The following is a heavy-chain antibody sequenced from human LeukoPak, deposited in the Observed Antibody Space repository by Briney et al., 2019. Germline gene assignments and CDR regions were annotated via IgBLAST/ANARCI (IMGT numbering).Heavy chain of an antibody. CDR3: ATDSHSGSQCRY. J-gene: IGHJ4*02. D-gene: IGHD1-26*01. V-gene: IGHV1-24*01. CDR1: GYTLTELS. CDR2: FDPEDGET. Sequence: ASAKVSCKVSGYTLTELSMHWVRQAPGKGLEWMGGFDPEDGETIYAQKFQGRVTTTEDTSTDTAYMELSSLRSEDTAVYYCATDSHSGSQCRYWGQGTLVTVSS.